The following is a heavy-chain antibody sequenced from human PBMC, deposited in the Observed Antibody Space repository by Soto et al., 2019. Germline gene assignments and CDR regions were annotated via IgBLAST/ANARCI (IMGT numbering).Heavy chain of an antibody. CDR2: IIPIFGTA. CDR1: GGTFSRYA. Sequence: SVKVTCKASGGTFSRYAISWVRQAPGQGLEWMGGIIPIFGTANYAQKCQGRVTITADKSTSTAYMELSSLRSEDTAVYYCARETESITGTAYYFDYWGQGTLVTVSS. D-gene: IGHD1-7*01. V-gene: IGHV1-69*06. CDR3: ARETESITGTAYYFDY. J-gene: IGHJ4*02.